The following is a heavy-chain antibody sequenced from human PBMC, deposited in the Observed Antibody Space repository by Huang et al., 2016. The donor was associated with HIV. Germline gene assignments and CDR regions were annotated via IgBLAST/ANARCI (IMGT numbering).Heavy chain of an antibody. V-gene: IGHV4-39*01. CDR2: IYYPGRT. Sequence: QLQMQESGPGLVKPSETLSLTCTVSGDPISSSSYYWGWLRQPPGKGLEWIGTIYYPGRTYYNPSFNSRVSISVDTSKNQCSLRLSSVTAADTAVYYCAGVAPLVVVITHWFFDLWGRGTLLTVSS. CDR3: AGVAPLVVVITHWFFDL. D-gene: IGHD3-22*01. CDR1: GDPISSSSYY. J-gene: IGHJ2*01.